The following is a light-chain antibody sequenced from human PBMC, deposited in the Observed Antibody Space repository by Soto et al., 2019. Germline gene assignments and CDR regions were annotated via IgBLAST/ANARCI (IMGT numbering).Light chain of an antibody. V-gene: IGKV1-39*01. CDR1: QGIGSY. Sequence: IQMTQSPSSLSASVGDRVTITCRASQGIGSYLNWYQQKPGKAPKLLIYTASSLQNGVPFRFSGSGSGTDFTLNISNVPPDDSASYYCQESYSSTWTVGKGTKV. CDR2: TAS. CDR3: QESYSSTWT. J-gene: IGKJ1*01.